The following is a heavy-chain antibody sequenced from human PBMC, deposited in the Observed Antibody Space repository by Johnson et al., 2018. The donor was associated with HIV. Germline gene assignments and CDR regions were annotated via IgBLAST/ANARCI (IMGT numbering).Heavy chain of an antibody. V-gene: IGHV3-20*04. Sequence: MQLVESGGTVVRPGGSLRLSCVASGFNLDDYGMSWVRQAPGKGLEWVSGVNWNGGSTGYADSVKGRFTISRDNAKNSLYLQMNSLRAEETALYYCARVTRYNWNSDAFDIWGQGTMVTVSS. D-gene: IGHD1-1*01. CDR1: GFNLDDYG. CDR3: ARVTRYNWNSDAFDI. CDR2: VNWNGGST. J-gene: IGHJ3*02.